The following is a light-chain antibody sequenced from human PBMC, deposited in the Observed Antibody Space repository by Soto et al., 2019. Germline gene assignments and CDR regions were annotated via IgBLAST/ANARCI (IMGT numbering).Light chain of an antibody. V-gene: IGKV1D-16*01. CDR2: AAS. CDR1: QGVSCL. CDR3: QLYNCYSEA. Sequence: DIQRTLSPSSVSASVRDRVTITCRATQGVSCLLVRCRQKPGKAPKVPIYAASSVQSGVPSRFSGSGSGTEFTLTISSLQPDEFATYYCQLYNCYSEAFGQGTKLDIK. J-gene: IGKJ1*01.